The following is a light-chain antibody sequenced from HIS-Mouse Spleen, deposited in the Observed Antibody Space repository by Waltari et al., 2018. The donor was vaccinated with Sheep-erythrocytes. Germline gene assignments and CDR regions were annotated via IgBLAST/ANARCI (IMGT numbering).Light chain of an antibody. CDR1: KLGDKY. CDR3: QAWDSSTVV. CDR2: QDS. V-gene: IGLV3-1*01. Sequence: SYELTQPPSVSVSPGQTASITCSGDKLGDKYACWYQQKPGHSPVLVIYQDSKRPSGIPERFSGSNYGNTATLTISGTHAMDEADYYCQAWDSSTVVFGGGTKLTVL. J-gene: IGLJ2*01.